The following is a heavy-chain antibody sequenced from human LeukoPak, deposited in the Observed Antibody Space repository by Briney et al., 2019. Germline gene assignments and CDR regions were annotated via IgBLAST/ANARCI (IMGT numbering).Heavy chain of an antibody. CDR2: IYYTGPT. J-gene: IGHJ3*02. D-gene: IGHD2-2*01. CDR3: ARGKTRYCSSTSCLWAFDI. Sequence: SETLSLTCTVSGVSISTSRYYWGWIRQPPGKGLEWIGNIYYTGPTYYNASLESRVTISLDTSKNQFFLKLSSVTAADTAVYYCARGKTRYCSSTSCLWAFDIWGQGTMVTVSS. CDR1: GVSISTSRYY. V-gene: IGHV4-39*07.